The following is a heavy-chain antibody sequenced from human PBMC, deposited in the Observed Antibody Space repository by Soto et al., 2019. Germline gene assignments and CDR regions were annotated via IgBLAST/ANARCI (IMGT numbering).Heavy chain of an antibody. CDR1: GFTVSSNY. CDR2: IYSGGST. CDR3: AGARGPPHLRVRPLPRPNNYSSWYYFDY. Sequence: GGSLRLSCAASGFTVSSNYMSWVRQAPGKGLEWVSVIYSGGSTYYADSVKGRFTISRHNSKNTLYLQMNSLRAEDTAVYSCAGARGPPHLRVRPLPRPNNYSSWYYFDYWGQGTLVTVSS. J-gene: IGHJ4*02. V-gene: IGHV3-53*04. D-gene: IGHD6-13*01.